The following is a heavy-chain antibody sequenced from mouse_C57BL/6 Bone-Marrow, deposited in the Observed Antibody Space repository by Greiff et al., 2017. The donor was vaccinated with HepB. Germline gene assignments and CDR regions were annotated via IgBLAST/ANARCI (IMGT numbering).Heavy chain of an antibody. CDR3: TRDGYDKDYAMDY. CDR2: IYPGNSDT. V-gene: IGHV1-5*01. D-gene: IGHD2-2*01. J-gene: IGHJ4*01. CDR1: GYTFTSYW. Sequence: VQLQQSGTVLARPGASVKMSCKTSGYTFTSYWMHWVKQRPGQGLEWIGAIYPGNSDTSYNQKFKGKAKLTAVTTASTAYMELSSLTNEDSAVYYCTRDGYDKDYAMDYWGQGTSVTVSS.